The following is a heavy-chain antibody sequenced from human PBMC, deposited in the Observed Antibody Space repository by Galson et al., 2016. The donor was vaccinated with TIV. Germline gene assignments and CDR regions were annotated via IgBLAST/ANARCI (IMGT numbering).Heavy chain of an antibody. J-gene: IGHJ4*02. CDR3: ARYSSTSSRRFDY. D-gene: IGHD6-6*01. V-gene: IGHV1-18*01. Sequence: SVKVSCKASGYTFSNFAITWVRQAPGQGLEWMGYMSAYSGASNYAQEFRGRVTITTDTSTSTAYMELRNLRFDDTAVYYCARYSSTSSRRFDYWGQGTLVTVSA. CDR2: MSAYSGAS. CDR1: GYTFSNFA.